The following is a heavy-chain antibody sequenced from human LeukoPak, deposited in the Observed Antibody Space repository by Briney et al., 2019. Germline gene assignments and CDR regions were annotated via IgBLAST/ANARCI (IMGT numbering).Heavy chain of an antibody. D-gene: IGHD3-10*01. Sequence: ASVKVSCKASGGTFSSYAISWVRQAPGQGLEWMGGIITIFDTGNYAQKFQGGVTITADESTSTAYMELSSLRSEDTAVYYCARVRFGESSDWYFDLWGRGTLVTVSS. V-gene: IGHV1-69*13. CDR2: IITIFDTG. J-gene: IGHJ2*01. CDR3: ARVRFGESSDWYFDL. CDR1: GGTFSSYA.